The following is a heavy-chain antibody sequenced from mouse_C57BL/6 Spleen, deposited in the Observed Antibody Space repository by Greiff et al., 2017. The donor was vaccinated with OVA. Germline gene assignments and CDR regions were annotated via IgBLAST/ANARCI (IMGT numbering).Heavy chain of an antibody. V-gene: IGHV1-26*01. CDR1: GYTFTDYY. CDR3: ARNIRLRRCLDY. J-gene: IGHJ2*01. Sequence: EVQLQQSGPELVKPGASVKISCKASGYTFTDYYMNWVKQSHGKSLEWIGDINPNNGGTSYNQKFKGKATLTVDKSSSTAYMELRSLTSEDSAVYYCARNIRLRRCLDYWGQGTTLTVSS. CDR2: INPNNGGT. D-gene: IGHD2-2*01.